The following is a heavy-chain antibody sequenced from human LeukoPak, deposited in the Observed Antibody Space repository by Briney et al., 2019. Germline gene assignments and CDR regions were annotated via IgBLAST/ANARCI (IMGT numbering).Heavy chain of an antibody. CDR2: IYYSGST. J-gene: IGHJ6*03. V-gene: IGHV4-38-2*02. Sequence: SETLSLTCTVSGYSISSGYYWGWIRQPPGKGLEWIGSIYYSGSTYYNPSLKSRVTISVDTSKNQFSLKLSSVTAADTAVYYCARDSPMVRGVITDYYYYYYMDVWGKGTTVTISS. CDR3: ARDSPMVRGVITDYYYYYYMDV. D-gene: IGHD3-10*01. CDR1: GYSISSGYY.